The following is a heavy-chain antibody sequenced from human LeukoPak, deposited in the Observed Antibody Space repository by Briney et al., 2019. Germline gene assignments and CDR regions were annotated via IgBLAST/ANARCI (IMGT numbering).Heavy chain of an antibody. Sequence: GESLKISCKGSGYSFTSYWIGWVRQMPGKGLEWMGIIYPGDSDTRYSPSFQGLVTISADKSISTAFLQWSSLKASDTAMYYCARRTYYYDSSGYYTTYYFDYWGQGTLVTVSS. D-gene: IGHD3-22*01. CDR1: GYSFTSYW. CDR3: ARRTYYYDSSGYYTTYYFDY. V-gene: IGHV5-51*01. CDR2: IYPGDSDT. J-gene: IGHJ4*02.